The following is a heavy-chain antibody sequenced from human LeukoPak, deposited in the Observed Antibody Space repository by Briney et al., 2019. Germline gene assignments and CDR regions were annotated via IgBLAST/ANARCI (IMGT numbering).Heavy chain of an antibody. D-gene: IGHD6-19*01. J-gene: IGHJ2*01. CDR2: IYYSGST. CDR1: GGSISSYY. CDR3: ARDTAVAGTWYFDL. V-gene: IGHV4-59*01. Sequence: SETLSLTCTVSGGSISSYYWSWIRQPPGKGLEWIVYIYYSGSTNYNPSLKSRVTISVDTSKNQFSLKLSSVTAADTAVYYCARDTAVAGTWYFDLWGRGTLVTVSS.